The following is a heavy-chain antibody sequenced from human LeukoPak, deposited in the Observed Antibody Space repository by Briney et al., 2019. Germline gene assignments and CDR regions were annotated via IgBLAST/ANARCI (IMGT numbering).Heavy chain of an antibody. J-gene: IGHJ4*02. V-gene: IGHV3-23*01. CDR3: AKGPQGD. CDR1: GITLSNYG. CDR2: ISDSGGRT. D-gene: IGHD3-16*01. Sequence: PGGSLRLSCAVSGITLSNYGMSWVRQAPGKGLEWVAGISDSGGRTNYADSVKGRFTISRDNPKNTLYLQLNSLRAEDTAVYYCAKGPQGDWGQGALVTVSS.